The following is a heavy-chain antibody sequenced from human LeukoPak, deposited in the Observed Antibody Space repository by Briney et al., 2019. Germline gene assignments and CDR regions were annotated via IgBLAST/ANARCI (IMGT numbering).Heavy chain of an antibody. CDR2: INPNSGGT. CDR1: GGTFSSYA. J-gene: IGHJ4*02. Sequence: ASVKVSCKASGGTFSSYAISWVRQAPGQGLEWMGWINPNSGGTNYAQKFQGRVTMTRDTSISTAYMELSRLRSDDTAVYCCARDRGAIELDYWGQGTLVTVSS. D-gene: IGHD3-10*01. CDR3: ARDRGAIELDY. V-gene: IGHV1-2*02.